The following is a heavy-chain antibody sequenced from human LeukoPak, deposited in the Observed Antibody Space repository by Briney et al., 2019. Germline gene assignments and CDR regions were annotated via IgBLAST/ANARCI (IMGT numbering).Heavy chain of an antibody. D-gene: IGHD3-22*01. CDR3: ARDAYDNSGLRPPDY. CDR1: GYTFHSYG. Sequence: GASVKVSCKASGYTFHSYGISWVRQAPGQGLEWMGWIGVNNVDTKYAHRFQGRVTMTTDTSTSTAYMELRSLRSDDTAVYYCARDAYDNSGLRPPDYWGQGTLVTVSS. CDR2: IGVNNVDT. J-gene: IGHJ4*02. V-gene: IGHV1-18*01.